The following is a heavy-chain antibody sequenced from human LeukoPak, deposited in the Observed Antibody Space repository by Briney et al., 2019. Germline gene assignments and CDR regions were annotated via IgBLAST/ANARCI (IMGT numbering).Heavy chain of an antibody. V-gene: IGHV4-59*01. CDR3: AREEYGDYVGY. CDR1: GGSISSYS. Sequence: PSETLSLTCTVSGGSISSYSWSWLRQPPGKRLEWVGYVYYSGTTNYNPSLRSRVTISVDTSKNQFSLKLNSVTAADTAVYYCAREEYGDYVGYWGQGTLVTVAS. D-gene: IGHD4-17*01. J-gene: IGHJ4*02. CDR2: VYYSGTT.